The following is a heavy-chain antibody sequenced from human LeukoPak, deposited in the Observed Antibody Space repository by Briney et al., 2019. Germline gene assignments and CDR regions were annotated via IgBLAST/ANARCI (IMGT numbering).Heavy chain of an antibody. Sequence: GGSLRLSCAASGFSLSSYGMHWVRQAPGKGLKWVAVIWYDGSNKYYADSVKGRFTISRDNSKNTLYLQMNSLRAEDTAVYHCARGYCSSTSCPLTDDPWGQGTLVTVSS. CDR2: IWYDGSNK. D-gene: IGHD2-2*01. J-gene: IGHJ5*02. CDR1: GFSLSSYG. V-gene: IGHV3-33*01. CDR3: ARGYCSSTSCPLTDDP.